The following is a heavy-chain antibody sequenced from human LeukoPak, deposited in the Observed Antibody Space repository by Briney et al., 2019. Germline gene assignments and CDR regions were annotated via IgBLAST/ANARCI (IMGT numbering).Heavy chain of an antibody. V-gene: IGHV1-69*13. CDR2: IIPIFGTA. J-gene: IGHJ4*02. CDR1: GGTFSSYA. CDR3: ARSQVGGALDY. D-gene: IGHD3-16*01. Sequence: GASVKVSCKASGGTFSSYAISWVRQAPGQGLEWTGGIIPIFGTANYAQKFQGRVTITADESTSTAYMELSSLRSEDTAVYYCARSQVGGALDYWGQGTLVTVSS.